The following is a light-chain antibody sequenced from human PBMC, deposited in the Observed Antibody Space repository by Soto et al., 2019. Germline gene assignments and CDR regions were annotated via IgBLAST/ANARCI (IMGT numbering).Light chain of an antibody. V-gene: IGLV2-14*01. CDR1: SSDVGGYNY. J-gene: IGLJ2*01. CDR2: DVR. Sequence: QSALTQPASVSGSPGQSITISCTGTSSDVGGYNYISWYQQHPGKAPKFIIYDVRNRPSGDSNRFSGSRSGNTASLTISGLQAEDEADYYCSSYTSSSTVIFGGGTKLTVL. CDR3: SSYTSSSTVI.